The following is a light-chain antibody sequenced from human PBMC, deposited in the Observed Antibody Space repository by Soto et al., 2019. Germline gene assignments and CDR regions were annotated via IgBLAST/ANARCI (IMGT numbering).Light chain of an antibody. CDR2: LGS. Sequence: DIVMTQSPLSLPVTPGEPASISCRSGQSLLHSNGYNYLDWYLQKTGQSPQLMIYLGSNRSSGVPERFSGSGSGKDFTLKLSRVEAEDVGVYYCMQALQTPLTFGGETKVYIK. CDR1: QSLLHSNGYNY. J-gene: IGKJ4*01. CDR3: MQALQTPLT. V-gene: IGKV2-28*01.